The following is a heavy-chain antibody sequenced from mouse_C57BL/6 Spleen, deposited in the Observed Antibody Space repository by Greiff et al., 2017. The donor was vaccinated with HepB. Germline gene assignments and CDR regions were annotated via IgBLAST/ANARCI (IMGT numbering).Heavy chain of an antibody. CDR3: ARWDTTVVAGD. D-gene: IGHD1-1*01. CDR2: INPSSGYT. J-gene: IGHJ2*01. V-gene: IGHV1-4*01. Sequence: VQLQQSGAELARPGASVKMSCKASGYTFTSYTMHWVKQRPGQGLEWIGYINPSSGYTKYNQKFKDKATLTADKSSSTAYMQLSSLTSEDSAVYYCARWDTTVVAGDWGQGTTLTVSS. CDR1: GYTFTSYT.